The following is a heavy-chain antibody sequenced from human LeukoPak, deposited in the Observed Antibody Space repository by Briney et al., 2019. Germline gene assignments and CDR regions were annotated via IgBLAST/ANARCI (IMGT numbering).Heavy chain of an antibody. CDR3: AGDGQPLDYGDVT. D-gene: IGHD4-17*01. Sequence: SETLSLTCTVSGGSVSSGSYYWSWIRQPPGKGLEWIGYIYYSGSTNYNPSLKSRVTISVDTSKNQFSLKLSSVTAAGTAVYYCAGDGQPLDYGDVTWGQGTLVTVSS. J-gene: IGHJ5*02. CDR1: GGSVSSGSYY. CDR2: IYYSGST. V-gene: IGHV4-61*01.